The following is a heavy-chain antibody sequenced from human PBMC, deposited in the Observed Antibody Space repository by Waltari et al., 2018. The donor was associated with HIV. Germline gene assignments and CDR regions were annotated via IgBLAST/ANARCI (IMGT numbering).Heavy chain of an antibody. V-gene: IGHV3-30*18. J-gene: IGHJ4*02. Sequence: QEQLVESGGGVVQAGRSLRLSGETSGFAFRYHGMHWVRQAPGKGLGWVAFMAYDKTNQFYADAVKGRFAVSRDNSKKTFFLQMNSLRVEDTAVYYCAKGVEEGEVDDGLPDVWGQGTLVTVTS. D-gene: IGHD4-17*01. CDR3: AKGVEEGEVDDGLPDV. CDR2: MAYDKTNQ. CDR1: GFAFRYHG.